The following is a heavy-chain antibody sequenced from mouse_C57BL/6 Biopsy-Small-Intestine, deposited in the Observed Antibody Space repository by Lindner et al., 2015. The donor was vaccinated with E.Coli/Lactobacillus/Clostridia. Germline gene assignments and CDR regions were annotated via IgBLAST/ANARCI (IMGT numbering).Heavy chain of an antibody. J-gene: IGHJ2*01. CDR3: ASWGYDFDY. D-gene: IGHD2-2*01. V-gene: IGHV1-22*01. CDR2: INPNNGGT. Sequence: VQLQESGPELVKPGASVKISCKASGYTFTDFNMHWVKQSHGKSLEWIGYINPNNGGTSYSQKFKDKATLTVNKSFSTAYMEFRSLTSEDSAVYYCASWGYDFDYWGQGTTLTVSS. CDR1: GYTFTDFN.